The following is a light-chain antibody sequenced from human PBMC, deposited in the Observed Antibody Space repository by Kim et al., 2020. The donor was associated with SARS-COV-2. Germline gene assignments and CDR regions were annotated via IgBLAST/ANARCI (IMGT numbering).Light chain of an antibody. CDR1: LDFSNY. Sequence: SASLGDRVTFTCQASLDFSNYLNWYQQKPEKAPNLLIYDASDLEAGVPSRFSGSGAGSHFTFTITSLQPEDVATYYCQQYDNLPHTFGQGTKLEI. V-gene: IGKV1-33*01. CDR3: QQYDNLPHT. J-gene: IGKJ2*01. CDR2: DAS.